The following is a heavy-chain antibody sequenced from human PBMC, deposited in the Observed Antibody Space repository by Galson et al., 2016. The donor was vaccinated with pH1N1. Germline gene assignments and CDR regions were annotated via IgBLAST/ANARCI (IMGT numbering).Heavy chain of an antibody. CDR1: GYSFTNYW. CDR2: IYPGDPDT. Sequence: QSGAAVTKPGDSLKIPCKASGYSFTNYWIGWVRQMPGKGLEWMGIIYPGDPDTRYSPSFQGQVTISADKSISTAYLQWSSLKASDTAMYYRARQSRDPMVPGWFDPWGQGTLVTVSS. D-gene: IGHD4/OR15-4a*01. V-gene: IGHV5-51*03. CDR3: ARQSRDPMVPGWFDP. J-gene: IGHJ5*02.